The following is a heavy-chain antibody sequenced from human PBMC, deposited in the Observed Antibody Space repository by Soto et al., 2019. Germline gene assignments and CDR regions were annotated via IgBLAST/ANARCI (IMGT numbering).Heavy chain of an antibody. Sequence: SETLSLTCTVSGGSISSYYWSWIRQPPGKGLEWIGYIYYSGSTNYNPSLKSRVTISVDTSKNQFSLKLSSVTAADTAVYYCARSESSRPLGEPQGIWGQGTMVTVSS. CDR3: ARSESSRPLGEPQGI. CDR2: IYYSGST. D-gene: IGHD1-1*01. CDR1: GGSISSYY. J-gene: IGHJ3*02. V-gene: IGHV4-59*01.